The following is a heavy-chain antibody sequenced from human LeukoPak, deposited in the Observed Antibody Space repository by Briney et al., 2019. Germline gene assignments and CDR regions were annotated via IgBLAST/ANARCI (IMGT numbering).Heavy chain of an antibody. J-gene: IGHJ4*02. CDR2: IIPIFGTA. Sequence: ASVKVSCKASGGTFSSYAISWVRQAPGQGLEWMGGIIPIFGTANYAQKFQGRVTITTDESTSTAYMELSSLRAEDTAVYYCAKESAQRYYFDYWGQGTLVTVSS. V-gene: IGHV1-69*05. D-gene: IGHD3-16*01. CDR1: GGTFSSYA. CDR3: AKESAQRYYFDY.